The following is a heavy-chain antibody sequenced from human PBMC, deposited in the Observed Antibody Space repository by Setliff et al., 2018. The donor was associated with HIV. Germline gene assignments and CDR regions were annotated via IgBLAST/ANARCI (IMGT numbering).Heavy chain of an antibody. J-gene: IGHJ4*02. CDR1: HFTFTNYG. D-gene: IGHD3-22*01. CDR3: ARSLQYYYDSSGYYFFDY. CDR2: VNANDGST. V-gene: IGHV1-18*01. Sequence: ASVQVSCKGLHFTFTNYGITWVRQAPGQGLEWMGWVNANDGSTSYALKFQGRVTMTTDTSTSTAYMELRSLRSDDTAVYYCARSLQYYYDSSGYYFFDYWGQGTLVTVSS.